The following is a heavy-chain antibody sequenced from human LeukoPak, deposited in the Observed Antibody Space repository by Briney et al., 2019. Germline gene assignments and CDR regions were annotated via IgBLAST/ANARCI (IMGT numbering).Heavy chain of an antibody. CDR1: GGSFSGYY. J-gene: IGHJ5*02. Sequence: SETLSLTCAVYGGSFSGYYWSWIRQPPGKGLEWIGEINHSGSTNYNPSLKSRVTISVDTSKNQFSLKLSSVTAADTAVYYCAGALWLRSYNWFDPWGQGTLVTVSS. CDR3: AGALWLRSYNWFDP. D-gene: IGHD5-18*01. V-gene: IGHV4-34*01. CDR2: INHSGST.